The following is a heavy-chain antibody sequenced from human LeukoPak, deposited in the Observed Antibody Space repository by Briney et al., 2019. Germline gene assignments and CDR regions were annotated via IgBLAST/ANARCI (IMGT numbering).Heavy chain of an antibody. CDR2: ISASGDST. V-gene: IGHV3-23*01. CDR1: GFTFSSYA. J-gene: IGHJ4*02. D-gene: IGHD6-13*01. CDR3: AKTRPLDSSSWSHGDY. Sequence: SGGSLRLSCAASGFTFSSYAMSWVRQAPVKGLQWASVISASGDSTYYGDSVKGRFTISRDNSKNTLYLQMNSLRAKDTAVYYCAKTRPLDSSSWSHGDYWGQGTLVTVSS.